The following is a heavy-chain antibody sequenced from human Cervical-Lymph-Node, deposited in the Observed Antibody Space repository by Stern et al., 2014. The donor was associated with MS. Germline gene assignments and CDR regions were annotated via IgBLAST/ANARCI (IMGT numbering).Heavy chain of an antibody. D-gene: IGHD2-21*02. CDR1: GGAVSDYY. Sequence: QVQLVQSGPGLVKPSETLSLTCTVSGGAVSDYYWTWIRKRPGKGLEWIGYISDTGTTNYNPSLHSRVTITLDTSQNQVSLRLRSVTAADTAVYYCARDPSTTASDWFFDLWGRGSLVTVSS. CDR3: ARDPSTTASDWFFDL. V-gene: IGHV4-59*02. CDR2: ISDTGTT. J-gene: IGHJ2*01.